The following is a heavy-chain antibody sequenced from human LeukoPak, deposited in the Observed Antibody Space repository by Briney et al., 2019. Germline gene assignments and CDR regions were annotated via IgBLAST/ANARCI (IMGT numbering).Heavy chain of an antibody. D-gene: IGHD2-15*01. CDR3: ARGGRGTGYCSGGSCYPAGCWFDP. CDR1: GYTFTGYY. CDR2: INPNSGGT. Sequence: ASVKVSCKASGYTFTGYYMHWVRQAPGQGLEWMGWINPNSGGTNYAQKLQGWVTMTRDTSISTAYMELSRLRSDDTAVYYCARGGRGTGYCSGGSCYPAGCWFDPWGQGTLVTVSS. V-gene: IGHV1-2*04. J-gene: IGHJ5*02.